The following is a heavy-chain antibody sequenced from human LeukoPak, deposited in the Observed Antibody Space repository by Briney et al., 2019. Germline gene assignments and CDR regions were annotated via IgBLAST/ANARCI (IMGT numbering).Heavy chain of an antibody. CDR2: ISNNGSTI. V-gene: IGHV3-11*01. D-gene: IGHD7-27*01. CDR3: ARESAGDGMEV. CDR1: GFTFSDYY. J-gene: IGHJ6*02. Sequence: GGSLRLSCAASGFTFSDYYMNWIRQAPGKGLEWVSYISNNGSTIYYGDSVKGRFTISRDNAKNSLYLQMNSLRAEDTAAYYCARESAGDGMEVWGQGTTVTVSS.